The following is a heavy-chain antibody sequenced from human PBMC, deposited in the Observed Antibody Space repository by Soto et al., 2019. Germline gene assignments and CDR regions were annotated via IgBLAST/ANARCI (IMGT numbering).Heavy chain of an antibody. Sequence: GGSLRLSCAASGFTFSSYGMHWVRPAPGRGLEWVAVISYDGSNKYYADSVKGRFTISRDNSKNTLYLQMNSLNIEDSAVYYCSGAESPDTAYFSLYWGQGTPVTVSS. J-gene: IGHJ4*02. CDR1: GFTFSSYG. D-gene: IGHD1-26*01. CDR3: SGAESPDTAYFSLY. V-gene: IGHV3-30*03. CDR2: ISYDGSNK.